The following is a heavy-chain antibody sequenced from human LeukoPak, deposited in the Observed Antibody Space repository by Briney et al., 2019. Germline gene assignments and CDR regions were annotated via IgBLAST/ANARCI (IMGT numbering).Heavy chain of an antibody. V-gene: IGHV3-21*01. Sequence: GGSLRLSCAASGFTFSSYSMNWVRQAPGKGLEWVSSISSSSSYIYYADPVKGRFIISRDNAKNSLYLQMNSLRAEDTAVYYCARENLGQGVIKDNWFDPWGQGTLVTVSS. CDR2: ISSSSSYI. CDR1: GFTFSSYS. J-gene: IGHJ5*02. CDR3: ARENLGQGVIKDNWFDP. D-gene: IGHD3-10*01.